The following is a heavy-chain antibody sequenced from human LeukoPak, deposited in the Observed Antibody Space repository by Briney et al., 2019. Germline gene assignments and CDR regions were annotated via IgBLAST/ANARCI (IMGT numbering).Heavy chain of an antibody. J-gene: IGHJ5*02. CDR2: ISGSGGST. Sequence: GGSLRLSCAASGFTFSSYAMSWVRQAPGKGLEWVSAISGSGGSTYYADSVKGRFTISRDNSKNTLYLQMNSLRAGDTAIYYCAKDGGSSGEDWFDPWGQGTLVTVSS. CDR1: GFTFSSYA. V-gene: IGHV3-23*01. CDR3: AKDGGSSGEDWFDP. D-gene: IGHD2-15*01.